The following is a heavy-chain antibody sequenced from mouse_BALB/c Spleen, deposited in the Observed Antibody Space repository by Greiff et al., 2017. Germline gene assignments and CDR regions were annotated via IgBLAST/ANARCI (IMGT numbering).Heavy chain of an antibody. D-gene: IGHD2-4*01. CDR2: INPSTGYT. CDR1: GYTFTSYW. CDR3: ARKGAMILYAMDY. Sequence: QVQLQQSGAELAKPGASVKMSCKASGYTFTSYWMHWVKQRPGQGLEWIGYINPSTGYTEYNQKFKDKATLTADKSSSTAYMQLSSLTSEDSAVYYCARKGAMILYAMDYWGQGTSVTVSS. J-gene: IGHJ4*01. V-gene: IGHV1-7*01.